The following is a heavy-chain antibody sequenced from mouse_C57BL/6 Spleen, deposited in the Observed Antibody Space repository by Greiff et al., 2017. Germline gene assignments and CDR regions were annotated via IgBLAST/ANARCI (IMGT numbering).Heavy chain of an antibody. D-gene: IGHD2-3*01. Sequence: DVHLVESGGGLVKPGGSLKLSCAASGFTFSDYGMHWVRQAPEKGLEWVAYISSGSSTIYYAATVKGRFTISRDNAKNTLFLQMTSLRSEDTAMYYCARDDGYYRYFDVWGTGTTVTVSS. CDR3: ARDDGYYRYFDV. CDR2: ISSGSSTI. CDR1: GFTFSDYG. J-gene: IGHJ1*03. V-gene: IGHV5-17*01.